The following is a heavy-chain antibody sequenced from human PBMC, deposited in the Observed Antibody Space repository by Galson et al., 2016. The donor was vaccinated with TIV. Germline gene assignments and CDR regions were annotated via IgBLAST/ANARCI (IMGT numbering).Heavy chain of an antibody. CDR1: GGSLSGYY. J-gene: IGHJ4*02. V-gene: IGHV4-34*01. D-gene: IGHD1-1*01. CDR3: ARYSNDEGDAYGFAY. Sequence: TLSLTCAVYGGSLSGYYWSWIRQSPGKGLEWIGEINHRGITNYNPSLKSRVAISVDTSKNQFSLKVRSVTAADTAVYYCARYSNDEGDAYGFAYWGQGTLVTVSS. CDR2: INHRGIT.